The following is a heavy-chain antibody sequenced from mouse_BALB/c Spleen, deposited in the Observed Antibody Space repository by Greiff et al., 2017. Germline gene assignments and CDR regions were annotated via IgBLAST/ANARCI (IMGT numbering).Heavy chain of an antibody. D-gene: IGHD1-1*01. CDR3: ARDVLTTVVAKGAMDY. V-gene: IGHV5-4*02. CDR2: ISDGGSYT. J-gene: IGHJ4*01. CDR1: GFTFSDYY. Sequence: EVQVVESGGGLVKPGGSLKLSCAASGFTFSDYYMYWVRQTPEKRLEWVATISDGGSYTYYPDSVKGRFTISRDNAKNNLYLQMSSLKSEDTAMYYCARDVLTTVVAKGAMDYWGQGTSVTVSS.